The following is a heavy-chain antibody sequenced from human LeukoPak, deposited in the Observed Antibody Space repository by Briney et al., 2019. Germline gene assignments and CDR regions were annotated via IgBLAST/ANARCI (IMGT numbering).Heavy chain of an antibody. CDR2: IWYDGSNK. D-gene: IGHD6-19*01. J-gene: IGHJ3*02. CDR3: ARDRYSSGWADAFDI. V-gene: IGHV3-33*01. Sequence: GGSLRLSCVASGFIFSSYGMHWVRQAPGKGLEWVAVIWYDGSNKYYADSVKGRFTISRDNSKNTLYLQMNSLRADDTAVYYCARDRYSSGWADAFDIWGQGTMVTVSS. CDR1: GFIFSSYG.